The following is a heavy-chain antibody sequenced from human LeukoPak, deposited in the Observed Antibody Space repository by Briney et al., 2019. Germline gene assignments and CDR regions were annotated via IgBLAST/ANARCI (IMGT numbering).Heavy chain of an antibody. V-gene: IGHV3-21*01. CDR2: ISSSSSYI. CDR1: GFTFSSYS. D-gene: IGHD3-22*01. J-gene: IGHJ4*02. Sequence: GGSLRLSCAASGFTFSSYSMNWARQAPGKGLEWVSSISSSSSYIYYADSVKGRFTISRDNAKNSLYLQMNSLRAEDTAVYYCARDGAVDSSGYSQPHDYWGQGTLVTVSS. CDR3: ARDGAVDSSGYSQPHDY.